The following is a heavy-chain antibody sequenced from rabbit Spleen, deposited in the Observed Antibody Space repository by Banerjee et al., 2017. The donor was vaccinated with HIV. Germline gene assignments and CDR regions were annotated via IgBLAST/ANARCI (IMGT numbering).Heavy chain of an antibody. Sequence: LEESGGGLVKPGGTLTLTCTVSGFSFSSNWICWVRQAPGKGLEWIACTDTGSADTWYASWAKGRFTFSKTSSTTVTLQMTSLTAADTATYFCASGYSDIYFTLWGPGTLVTVS. CDR1: GFSFSSNW. CDR2: TDTGSADT. J-gene: IGHJ4*01. CDR3: ASGYSDIYFTL. D-gene: IGHD1-1*01. V-gene: IGHV1S45*01.